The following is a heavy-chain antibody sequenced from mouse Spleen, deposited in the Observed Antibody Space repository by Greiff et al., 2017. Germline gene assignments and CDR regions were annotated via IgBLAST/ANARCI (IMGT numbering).Heavy chain of an antibody. CDR2: IWRDGSI. D-gene: IGHD2-3*01. V-gene: IGHV2-5*01. CDR3: AKNDDGYYFDV. CDR1: GFSLSVYG. J-gene: IGHJ1*03. Sequence: QVQLQQSGPGLVQPSQSLSITCTVSGFSLSVYGVHWVRQSPGKGLEWLGVIWRDGSIDYNAAFMSRLSITKDNSKSQVFFKMNSLQADDTAIYYCAKNDDGYYFDVWDTGTTVTVSS.